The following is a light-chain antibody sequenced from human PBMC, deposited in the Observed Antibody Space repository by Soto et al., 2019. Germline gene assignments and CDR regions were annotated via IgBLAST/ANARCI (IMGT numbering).Light chain of an antibody. CDR1: QSVLFSINQKNY. CDR2: WAS. Sequence: DIVLTQSPDSVAVSLGERATINCKSSQSVLFSINQKNYLAWYHQKPRQPPKLLIYWASVRASGVPDRFSGSGSGTDFTLTISSLQAEDVAVYYCQQYFDNSITFGQGTRLEIE. CDR3: QQYFDNSIT. J-gene: IGKJ5*01. V-gene: IGKV4-1*01.